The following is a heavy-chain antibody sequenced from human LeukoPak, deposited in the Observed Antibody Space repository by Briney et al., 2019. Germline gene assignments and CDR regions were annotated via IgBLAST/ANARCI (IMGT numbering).Heavy chain of an antibody. CDR1: GFTFSSYA. J-gene: IGHJ6*02. D-gene: IGHD3-3*01. CDR3: AKDVLRFLEWLSGGRYGMDV. Sequence: GGSLRLSCAASGFTFSSYAMSWVRQAPGKGLEWVSAISGSGGSTYLADSVKGRFTISRDNSKNTLYLQMNSLRAEDTAVYYCAKDVLRFLEWLSGGRYGMDVWGQGTTVTVSS. CDR2: ISGSGGST. V-gene: IGHV3-23*01.